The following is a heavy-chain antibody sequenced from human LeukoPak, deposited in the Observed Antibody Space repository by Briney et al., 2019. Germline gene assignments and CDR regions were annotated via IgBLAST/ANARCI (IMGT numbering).Heavy chain of an antibody. CDR1: GFTFSSYA. CDR3: AKDLGLNYYDSSGYIDY. J-gene: IGHJ4*02. Sequence: GGSLRLSCAASGFTFSSYAMSWVRQAPGKGLEWVSAISGSGGSTYYADSVKGRFTISRDNSKNTLYLQMNSLRAEDTAVYYCAKDLGLNYYDSSGYIDYWGQGTLVTVSS. V-gene: IGHV3-23*01. CDR2: ISGSGGST. D-gene: IGHD3-22*01.